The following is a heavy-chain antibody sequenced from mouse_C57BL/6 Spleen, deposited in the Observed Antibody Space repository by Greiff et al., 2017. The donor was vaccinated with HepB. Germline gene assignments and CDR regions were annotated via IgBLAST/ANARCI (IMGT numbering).Heavy chain of an antibody. Sequence: EVQLQESGPELVKPGASVKMSCKASGYTFTDYNMHWVKQSHGKSLEWIGYINPNNGGTSYNQKFKGKATLTVNKSSSTAYMELRSLTSEDSAVYYCARGGLPFRYYYAMDYWGQGTSVTVSS. V-gene: IGHV1-22*01. CDR2: INPNNGGT. CDR1: GYTFTDYN. D-gene: IGHD2-2*01. J-gene: IGHJ4*01. CDR3: ARGGLPFRYYYAMDY.